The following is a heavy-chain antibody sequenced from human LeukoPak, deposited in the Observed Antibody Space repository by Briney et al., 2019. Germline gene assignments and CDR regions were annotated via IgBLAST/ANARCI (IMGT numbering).Heavy chain of an antibody. D-gene: IGHD1/OR15-1a*01. Sequence: GSVKVSCKASGYTFSNYAITWVRQAPGQGLEWMGWISAYNGYTNYAQKIQGRVTMTTDTSTSTAYMELRSLRSDDTAVYYCARDGEHDAFDIWGQGTVVTISS. V-gene: IGHV1-18*01. CDR3: ARDGEHDAFDI. CDR1: GYTFSNYA. J-gene: IGHJ3*02. CDR2: ISAYNGYT.